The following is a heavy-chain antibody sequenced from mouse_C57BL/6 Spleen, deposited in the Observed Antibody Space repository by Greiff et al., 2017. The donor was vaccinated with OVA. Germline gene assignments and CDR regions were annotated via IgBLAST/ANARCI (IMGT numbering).Heavy chain of an antibody. V-gene: IGHV1-64*01. Sequence: QVQLQQPGAELVKPGASVTLSCKASGYTFPSYWMPWVKQRPGQGLEWIGMIHPHSGSTNYNEKFKSKATLTVDKSSSTAYMQLSSLTSEDSAVYYCARSGYYYGSSYWYFDVWGTGTTVTVSS. CDR3: ARSGYYYGSSYWYFDV. CDR2: IHPHSGST. D-gene: IGHD1-1*01. J-gene: IGHJ1*03. CDR1: GYTFPSYW.